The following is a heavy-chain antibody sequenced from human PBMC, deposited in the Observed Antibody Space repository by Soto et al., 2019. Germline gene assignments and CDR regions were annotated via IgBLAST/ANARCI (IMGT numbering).Heavy chain of an antibody. J-gene: IGHJ4*02. V-gene: IGHV3-11*01. CDR1: GFTFSDYY. CDR2: ISSSGSTI. CDR3: ARVTLYSGYDTLFDY. D-gene: IGHD5-12*01. Sequence: GGSLRLSCAASGFTFSDYYMSWIRQAPGKGLEWVSYISSSGSTIYYADSVKGRFTISRDNAKNSLYLQMNSLRAEDTAVYYCARVTLYSGYDTLFDYWGQGTLVTVSS.